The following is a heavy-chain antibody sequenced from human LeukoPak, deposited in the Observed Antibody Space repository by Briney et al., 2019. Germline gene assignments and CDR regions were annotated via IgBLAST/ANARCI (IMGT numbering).Heavy chain of an antibody. CDR2: ISGSGGST. D-gene: IGHD6-19*01. CDR1: GFTFSSYA. J-gene: IGHJ4*02. CDR3: AKDPRVVAVAGTIDY. V-gene: IGHV3-23*01. Sequence: GGSLRLPCAASGFTFSSYAMSWVRQAPGKGLEWVSAISGSGGSTYYADSVKGRFTISRDNSKNTLYLQMNSLRAEDTAVYYCAKDPRVVAVAGTIDYWGQGTLVTVSS.